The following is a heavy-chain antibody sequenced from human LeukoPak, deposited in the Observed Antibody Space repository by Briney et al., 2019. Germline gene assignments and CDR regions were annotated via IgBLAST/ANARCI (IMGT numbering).Heavy chain of an antibody. J-gene: IGHJ4*02. CDR1: GYSFTNNW. CDR3: ASGIRGYSYGSDY. CDR2: IYPGDSDT. D-gene: IGHD5-18*01. Sequence: PGESLKISCKGSGYSFTNNWIGWVRQMPGEGLEWMGIIYPGDSDTRYSPSFQGQVTISADKSISTAYLQWSSLKASDTAMYYCASGIRGYSYGSDYWGQGTLVTVSS. V-gene: IGHV5-51*01.